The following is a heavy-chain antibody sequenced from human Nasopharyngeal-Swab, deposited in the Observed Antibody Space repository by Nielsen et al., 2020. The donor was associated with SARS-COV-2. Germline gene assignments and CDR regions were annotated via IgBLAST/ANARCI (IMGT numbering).Heavy chain of an antibody. D-gene: IGHD6-19*01. V-gene: IGHV3-21*01. Sequence: GESLNISCESSGFTFSSYSMNWVRQAPGKGLEWVSSISSSSSYIYYADSVRGRFTISRDNAKNSLYLQMNSLRAEDTAVYYCARDGSLYSSGWYISGLDIWGQGTIVTVSS. CDR1: GFTFSSYS. CDR2: ISSSSSYI. CDR3: ARDGSLYSSGWYISGLDI. J-gene: IGHJ3*02.